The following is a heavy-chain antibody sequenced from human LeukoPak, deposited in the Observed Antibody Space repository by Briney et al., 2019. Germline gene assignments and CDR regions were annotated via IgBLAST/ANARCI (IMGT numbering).Heavy chain of an antibody. CDR3: ARDDDFWSGYYSRRY. CDR2: ISAYNGNT. V-gene: IGHV1-18*01. D-gene: IGHD3-3*01. Sequence: ASVKVSCKASGYTFTSYGISWVRQAPGQGLEWMGWISAYNGNTNYAQKLQGRVTMTTDTSTSTAYMELRGLRSDDTAVYYCARDDDFWSGYYSRRYWGQGTLVTVSS. CDR1: GYTFTSYG. J-gene: IGHJ4*02.